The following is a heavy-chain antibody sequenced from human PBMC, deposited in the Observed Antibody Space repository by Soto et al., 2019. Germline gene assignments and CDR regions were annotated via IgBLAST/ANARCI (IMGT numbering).Heavy chain of an antibody. D-gene: IGHD6-19*01. Sequence: GSGPTLVNPTQTLTLTCTFSGFSLSTTGMRVSWIRQPPGKALEWLARIDWDDDKFYTTSLKTRLTISKDTSKNQVVLTMTNMDPVDTATYFCARIPGWLQGFDSWGQGTLVTVSS. J-gene: IGHJ4*02. CDR2: IDWDDDK. CDR3: ARIPGWLQGFDS. CDR1: GFSLSTTGMR. V-gene: IGHV2-70*04.